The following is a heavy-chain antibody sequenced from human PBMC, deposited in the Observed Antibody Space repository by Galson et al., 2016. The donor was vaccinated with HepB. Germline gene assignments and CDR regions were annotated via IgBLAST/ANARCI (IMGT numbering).Heavy chain of an antibody. D-gene: IGHD3-3*01. V-gene: IGHV3-33*08. Sequence: SLRLSCAASGFTFSSYSMHWVRQAPGKGLEWVALIWYDGSNTYFGDSVKDRFTISRDNSKNTLYLQLGNLRPEDTAVYYCARDGSPDFWSVHYYFDSWGQGTLVTVSS. J-gene: IGHJ4*02. CDR3: ARDGSPDFWSVHYYFDS. CDR1: GFTFSSYS. CDR2: IWYDGSNT.